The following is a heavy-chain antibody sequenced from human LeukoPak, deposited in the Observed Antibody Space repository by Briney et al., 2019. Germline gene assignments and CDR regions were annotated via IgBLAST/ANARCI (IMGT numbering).Heavy chain of an antibody. CDR1: GYAMSSSDW. D-gene: IGHD3-16*02. V-gene: IGHV4-4*07. J-gene: IGHJ3*02. CDR3: ARDSGRYVWGSYRLMMIYAFDI. Sequence: TSETLSLTCGVSGYAMSSSDWWGWIRQPAGKGLEWIGRIYTSGSTNYNPSLKSRVTMSVDTSKNQFSLKLSSVTAADTAVYYCARDSGRYVWGSYRLMMIYAFDIWGQGTMVTVSS. CDR2: IYTSGST.